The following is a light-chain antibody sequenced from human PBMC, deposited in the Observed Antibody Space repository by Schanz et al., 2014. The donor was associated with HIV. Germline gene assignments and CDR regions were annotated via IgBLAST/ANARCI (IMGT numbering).Light chain of an antibody. CDR3: ATWDDSLNGWV. Sequence: QSVLTQPPSASGAPGQTVTISCSGSSSNIGRNTVDWYRQLPGTAPKFVIYGNNQRPSGVPDRFSGSQSGASASLAISGLQSEDEADFYCATWDDSLNGWVFGGGTKLTVL. CDR2: GNN. CDR1: SSNIGRNT. V-gene: IGLV1-44*01. J-gene: IGLJ3*02.